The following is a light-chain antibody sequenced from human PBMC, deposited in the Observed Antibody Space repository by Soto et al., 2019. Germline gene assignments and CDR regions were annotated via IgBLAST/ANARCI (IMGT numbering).Light chain of an antibody. J-gene: IGKJ1*01. CDR2: GAS. Sequence: EVVLAQAPVTLSLSPGGIATLSWRASQSVSRRLAWYQQRPGQSPRLLISGASMRASGVPVRFIGSGSGTDFTLTITRLEPEDFAVYYCQKYGGSPINFGLGTKVDIK. V-gene: IGKV3-20*01. CDR3: QKYGGSPIN. CDR1: QSVSRR.